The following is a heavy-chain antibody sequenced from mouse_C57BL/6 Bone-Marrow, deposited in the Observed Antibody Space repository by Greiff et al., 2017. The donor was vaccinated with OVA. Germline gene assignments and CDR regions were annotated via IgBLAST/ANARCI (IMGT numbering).Heavy chain of an antibody. CDR1: GYTFTSYW. D-gene: IGHD3-2*02. J-gene: IGHJ4*01. CDR2: IHPNSGST. V-gene: IGHV1-64*01. CDR3: ASLLDSSGYEGYAMDY. Sequence: QVQLQQPGAELVKPGASVKLSCKASGYTFTSYWMHWVKQRSGQGLEWIGMIHPNSGSTNYNEKFKSKATLTVDKSSSTAYMQLSSLTSEDSAVYYCASLLDSSGYEGYAMDYWGQGTSVTVSS.